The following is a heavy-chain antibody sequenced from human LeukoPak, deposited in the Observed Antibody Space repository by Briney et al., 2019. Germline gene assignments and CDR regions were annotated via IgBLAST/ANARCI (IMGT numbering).Heavy chain of an antibody. CDR1: GYTFTSYD. Sequence: ASVKVSCKASGYTFTSYDINWVRQATGQGLEWMGWMNPNSGNTGYAQKFQARVSMTRNTSISTAYMELISLRSEDTAVYYCTRGLVVLSATSWAFDIWGHGTMVTVSS. CDR2: MNPNSGNT. CDR3: TRGLVVLSATSWAFDI. V-gene: IGHV1-8*01. D-gene: IGHD2-15*01. J-gene: IGHJ3*02.